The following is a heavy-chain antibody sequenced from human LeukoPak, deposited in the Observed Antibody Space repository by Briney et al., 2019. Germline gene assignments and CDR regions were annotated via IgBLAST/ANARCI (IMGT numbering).Heavy chain of an antibody. V-gene: IGHV4-30-2*01. Sequence: SETLSLTCTVSGGSISSGGYYWSWIRQPPGKGLEWIGYTYHSGSTYYNPSLKSRVTISVDRSKNQFSLKLSSATAADTAVYYRARTYSSGDYYYYMDVWGKGTTVTVSS. CDR3: ARTYSSGDYYYYMDV. J-gene: IGHJ6*03. D-gene: IGHD6-19*01. CDR2: TYHSGST. CDR1: GGSISSGGYY.